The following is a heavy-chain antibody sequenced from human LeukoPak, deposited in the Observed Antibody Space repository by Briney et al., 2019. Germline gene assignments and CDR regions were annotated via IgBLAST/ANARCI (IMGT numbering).Heavy chain of an antibody. CDR3: ALVGATLGGAFDI. V-gene: IGHV1-69-2*01. D-gene: IGHD1-26*01. Sequence: ASVKISCKVSGYTFTDYYMHWVQQAPGKGLEWMGLVDPEDGETIYAEKFQGRVTKTADTSTDTAYMELSSLRSEDTAVYYCALVGATLGGAFDIWGQGTMVTVSS. CDR2: VDPEDGET. CDR1: GYTFTDYY. J-gene: IGHJ3*02.